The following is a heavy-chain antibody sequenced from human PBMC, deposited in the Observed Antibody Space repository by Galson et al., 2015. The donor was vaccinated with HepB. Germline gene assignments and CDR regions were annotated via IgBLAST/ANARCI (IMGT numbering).Heavy chain of an antibody. CDR1: GDSISSGDYY. J-gene: IGHJ6*03. V-gene: IGHV4-30-4*01. CDR3: ARECPLRRTSPTREYYYYYYMDV. Sequence: TLSLTCTVSGDSISSGDYYWVWIRQPPGKRLEWIGYIYNNGNTHYNPSLKSRVTMSLDTSKNQFSLKLNSVTAADTAVYYCARECPLRRTSPTREYYYYYYMDVWGKGTTVTVSS. D-gene: IGHD1-14*01. CDR2: IYNNGNT.